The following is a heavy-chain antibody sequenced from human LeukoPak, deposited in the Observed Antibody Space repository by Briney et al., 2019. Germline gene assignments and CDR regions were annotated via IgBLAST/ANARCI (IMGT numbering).Heavy chain of an antibody. D-gene: IGHD5-12*01. V-gene: IGHV3-23*01. CDR3: ANGRTGGYHGEFDY. Sequence: GGSLRLSCAASGFTFSNYGMSWVRQAPGEGLEWVSVISGSGGSTTSYADSVKGRFTISRDNSKNTLYLQMNSLRADDTAVYYCANGRTGGYHGEFDYWGQGTLVTVSS. J-gene: IGHJ4*02. CDR1: GFTFSNYG. CDR2: ISGSGGSTT.